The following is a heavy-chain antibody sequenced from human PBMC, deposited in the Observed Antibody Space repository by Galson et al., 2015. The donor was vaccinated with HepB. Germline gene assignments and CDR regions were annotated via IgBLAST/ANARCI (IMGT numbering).Heavy chain of an antibody. J-gene: IGHJ3*02. V-gene: IGHV3-23*01. Sequence: SLRLSCAASGFTFSSYAMSWVRQAPGKGLEWVSAISGSGGSTYYADSVKGRFTISRDNSKNTLYLQMNSLRAEDTAVYYCAKELVGAGILTGYYYGDAFDIWGQGTMVTVSS. CDR2: ISGSGGST. D-gene: IGHD3-9*01. CDR1: GFTFSSYA. CDR3: AKELVGAGILTGYYYGDAFDI.